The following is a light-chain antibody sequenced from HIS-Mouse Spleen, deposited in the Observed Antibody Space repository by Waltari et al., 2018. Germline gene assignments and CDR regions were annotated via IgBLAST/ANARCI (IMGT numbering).Light chain of an antibody. Sequence: QSALTQPASVSGSPGQSITISCTGTSSDVGGYYYVSWYPQHPGKAPKLMIYEVSNRPSGVSNRFSGSKSGNTASLTISGLQTEDEADYYCSSYTSSSTLVVFGGGTKLTVL. J-gene: IGLJ2*01. CDR3: SSYTSSSTLVV. V-gene: IGLV2-14*01. CDR1: SSDVGGYYY. CDR2: EVS.